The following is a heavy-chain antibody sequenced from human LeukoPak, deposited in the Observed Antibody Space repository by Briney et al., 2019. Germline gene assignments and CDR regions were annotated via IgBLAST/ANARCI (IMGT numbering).Heavy chain of an antibody. V-gene: IGHV1-8*02. CDR1: GYTFTGYY. CDR3: ARAESFFHY. CDR2: MNPNSGNT. J-gene: IGHJ4*02. Sequence: GASVKVSCKASGYTFTGYYMHWVRQATGQGLEWMGWMNPNSGNTGYAQKFQGRVTMTRNTSISTAYMDLSSLRSEDTAVYYCARAESFFHYWGQGTLVTVSS. D-gene: IGHD3-10*01.